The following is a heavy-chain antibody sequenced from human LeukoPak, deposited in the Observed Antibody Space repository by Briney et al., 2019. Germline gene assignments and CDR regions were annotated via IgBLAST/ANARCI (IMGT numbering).Heavy chain of an antibody. D-gene: IGHD1-1*01. CDR1: GFTFSSHC. V-gene: IGHV3-21*01. CDR2: ISTRNNYI. Sequence: GGSLILSCAASGFTFSSHCMSWVRQAPGKGLEWVSSISTRNNYIYYADSVKGRFTISRDNAKNSLYLQMNSLRADDTAIYYCARDLPGTTPTDAFDIWGQGTVASVSS. CDR3: ARDLPGTTPTDAFDI. J-gene: IGHJ3*02.